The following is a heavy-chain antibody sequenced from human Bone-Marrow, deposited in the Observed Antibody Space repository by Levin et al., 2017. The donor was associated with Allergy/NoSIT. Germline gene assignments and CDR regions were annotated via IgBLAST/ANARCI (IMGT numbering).Heavy chain of an antibody. D-gene: IGHD2-2*01. CDR2: ISAFSGDT. V-gene: IGHV1-18*01. CDR3: ARDGRAYCSSSSCYRGVWFDT. J-gene: IGHJ5*02. CDR1: GNTFNRYG. Sequence: ASVKVSCKTSGNTFNRYGINWVRQAPGQGLEWMGWISAFSGDTRYAQKVQDRVTLTTDTSTSTAYMELRSLRSDDTAVYYCARDGRAYCSSSSCYRGVWFDTWGQGTPVTVSS.